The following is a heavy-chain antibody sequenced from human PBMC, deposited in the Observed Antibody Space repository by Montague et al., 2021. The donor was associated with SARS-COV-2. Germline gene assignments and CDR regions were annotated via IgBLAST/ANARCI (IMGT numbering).Heavy chain of an antibody. V-gene: IGHV2-5*02. CDR3: AHISKLARVRWFGP. D-gene: IGHD3-16*02. J-gene: IGHJ5*02. CDR2: IYWDEDK. Sequence: PALVKPTQTLTLTCTVSGFSLTSSGEGVGWIRQPPGKALEWLALIYWDEDKRYSPSLKNRLVVTNDSAKNQVVLTVINMDPADTGTYYCAHISKLARVRWFGPWGQGTLVTVSS. CDR1: GFSLTSSGEG.